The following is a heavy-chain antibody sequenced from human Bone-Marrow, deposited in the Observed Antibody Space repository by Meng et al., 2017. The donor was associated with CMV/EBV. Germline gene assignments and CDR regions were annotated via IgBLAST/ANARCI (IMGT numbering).Heavy chain of an antibody. CDR1: GYSFTSDG. J-gene: IGHJ5*02. CDR3: ARDKFRSGLNWFDP. D-gene: IGHD3-3*01. Sequence: SGYSFTSDGISWVRQAPGQGLEWMGWISAYNGNTNYAQKLQGRVTMTTDTSTSTAYMELRSLRSDDTAVYYCARDKFRSGLNWFDPWGQGTLVTVSS. V-gene: IGHV1-18*01. CDR2: ISAYNGNT.